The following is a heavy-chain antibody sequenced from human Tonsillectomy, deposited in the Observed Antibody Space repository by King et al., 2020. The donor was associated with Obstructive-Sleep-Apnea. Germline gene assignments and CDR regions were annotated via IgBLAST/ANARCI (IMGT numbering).Heavy chain of an antibody. CDR1: GYSFTSYW. V-gene: IGHV5-10-1*01. CDR3: ARLEMGTMASPLDY. CDR2: IDPSDSYT. Sequence: QLVQSGAEVKKPGESLRISCKGSGYSFTSYWITWVRQMPGKGLEWMGRIDPSDSYTNYSPSFQVHVTISADKSIRTAYLQWSSLKASDTAIYYCARLEMGTMASPLDYWGQGTLVTVSS. J-gene: IGHJ4*02. D-gene: IGHD5-24*01.